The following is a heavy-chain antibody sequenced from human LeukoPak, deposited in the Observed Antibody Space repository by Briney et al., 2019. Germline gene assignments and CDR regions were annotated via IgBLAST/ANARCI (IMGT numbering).Heavy chain of an antibody. D-gene: IGHD6-19*01. Sequence: ASVKVSCKASGYTFTGYYMHWVRQAPGQGLEWMGWINPNSGGTNYAQKFQGRVTMTRDTSISTAYMELSRLRSDDTAVYYCASLTQDLYSSGWGGTGGAFDIWGQGTMVTVSS. J-gene: IGHJ3*02. CDR2: INPNSGGT. CDR1: GYTFTGYY. V-gene: IGHV1-2*02. CDR3: ASLTQDLYSSGWGGTGGAFDI.